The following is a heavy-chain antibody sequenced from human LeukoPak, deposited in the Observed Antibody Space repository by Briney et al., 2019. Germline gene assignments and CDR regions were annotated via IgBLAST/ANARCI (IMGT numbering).Heavy chain of an antibody. CDR1: GFTFSSYG. CDR3: ARDSRGYSGYENIDY. V-gene: IGHV3-33*01. CDR2: IWYDGSNK. D-gene: IGHD5-12*01. J-gene: IGHJ4*02. Sequence: GGSLRLSCAASGFTFSSYGMHWVRQAPGKGLEWVAVIWYDGSNKYYADSVKGRFTISRDNSKNTLYLQMNSLRAEDTAVYYCARDSRGYSGYENIDYWGQGTLVTVSS.